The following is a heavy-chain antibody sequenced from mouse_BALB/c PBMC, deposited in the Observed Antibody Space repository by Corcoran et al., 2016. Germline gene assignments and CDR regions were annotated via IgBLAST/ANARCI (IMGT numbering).Heavy chain of an antibody. J-gene: IGHJ2*01. Sequence: EVKLLESGGGLVQPGGSLKLSCAASGFDFSRYWMSWVRQAPGKGLEWIGEINPDTSTINYTPSLKDKFIISRDNAKDTLDLQMSKVQSEDTALYYCARNANWGYFDFWGQGTTLTVSS. D-gene: IGHD4-1*01. CDR3: ARNANWGYFDF. V-gene: IGHV4-1*02. CDR2: INPDTSTI. CDR1: GFDFSRYW.